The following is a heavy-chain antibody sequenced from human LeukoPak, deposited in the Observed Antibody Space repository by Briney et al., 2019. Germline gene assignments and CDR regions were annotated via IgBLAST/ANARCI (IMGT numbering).Heavy chain of an antibody. D-gene: IGHD4-17*01. CDR2: INHSGST. V-gene: IGHV4-34*01. CDR1: GGCFSGYY. CDR3: ARPPYGDSEYFQH. Sequence: PSETLSLTCAVYGGCFSGYYWSWIRQPPGKGLEWIGEINHSGSTNYNPSLKSRVTISVDTSKNQFSLKLSSVTAADTAVYYCARPPYGDSEYFQHWGQGTLVTVSS. J-gene: IGHJ1*01.